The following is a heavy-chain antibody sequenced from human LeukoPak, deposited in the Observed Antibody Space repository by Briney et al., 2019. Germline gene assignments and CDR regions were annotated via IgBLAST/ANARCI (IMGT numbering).Heavy chain of an antibody. V-gene: IGHV4-59*01. CDR2: IYYSGST. J-gene: IGHJ4*02. CDR3: ARSKDILTGYCFDY. CDR1: GGSISSYY. Sequence: SETLSLTCTVSGGSISSYYWSWIRQPPGKGLERIGYIYYSGSTNYNPSLKSRVTISVDTSKNQFSLKLSSVTAADTAVYYCARSKDILTGYCFDYWGQGTLVTVSS. D-gene: IGHD3-9*01.